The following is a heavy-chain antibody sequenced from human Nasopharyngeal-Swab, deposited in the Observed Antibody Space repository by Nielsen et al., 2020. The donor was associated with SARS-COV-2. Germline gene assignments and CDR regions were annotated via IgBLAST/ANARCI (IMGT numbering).Heavy chain of an antibody. Sequence: GGSLRLSCAASGFTFSSYGMHWVRQAPGKGLEWVAVIWYDGSNKYYADSVKGRFTISRDNSKNTLYLQMNSLRAEDTAVYYCARGKERAGYSSGWYGLGGQGTLVTVSS. V-gene: IGHV3-33*01. CDR3: ARGKERAGYSSGWYGL. D-gene: IGHD6-19*01. CDR1: GFTFSSYG. J-gene: IGHJ4*02. CDR2: IWYDGSNK.